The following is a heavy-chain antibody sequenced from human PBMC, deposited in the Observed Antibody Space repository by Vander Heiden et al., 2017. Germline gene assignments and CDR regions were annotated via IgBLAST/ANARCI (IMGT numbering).Heavy chain of an antibody. CDR3: AREVTAMDTGGWFDP. D-gene: IGHD5-18*01. V-gene: IGHV1-18*01. J-gene: IGHJ5*02. CDR1: GYTFTSYG. Sequence: QVQLVQSGAEVKKPGASVKVSCKTSGYTFTSYGISWVRQAPGQGLEWMGWISAYNGNTNYAQKLQGRVTMTTDTSTSTAYMELRSLRSDDTAVYYCAREVTAMDTGGWFDPWCQGTLVTVSS. CDR2: ISAYNGNT.